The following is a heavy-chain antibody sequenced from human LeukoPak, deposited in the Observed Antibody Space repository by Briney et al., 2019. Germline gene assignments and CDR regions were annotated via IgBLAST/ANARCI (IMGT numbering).Heavy chain of an antibody. V-gene: IGHV4-59*08. J-gene: IGHJ4*02. Sequence: PSETLSLTCTVSGGSISSNHWTWIRQPPGKGLEWIGYIYYSGGTNYHPSLRSRVTISIDTSKNQFSLKLSSVTAADTAVYYCAVGATARFDYWGQGTLVTVSS. CDR2: IYYSGGT. CDR3: AVGATARFDY. CDR1: GGSISSNH. D-gene: IGHD1-26*01.